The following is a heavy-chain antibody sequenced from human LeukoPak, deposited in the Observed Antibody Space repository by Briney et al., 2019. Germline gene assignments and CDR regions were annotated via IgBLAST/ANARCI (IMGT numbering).Heavy chain of an antibody. CDR2: IYATGST. Sequence: SETLSLTCTVSGASISSYYWSWIRQPAGKGLEWIGRIYATGSTNYNPSLESRVTMSVDTSKNHLSLKVTSVTAADTAVYYCAREFSTNWFDPWGQGTLVTVSS. CDR1: GASISSYY. J-gene: IGHJ5*02. V-gene: IGHV4-4*07. CDR3: AREFSTNWFDP.